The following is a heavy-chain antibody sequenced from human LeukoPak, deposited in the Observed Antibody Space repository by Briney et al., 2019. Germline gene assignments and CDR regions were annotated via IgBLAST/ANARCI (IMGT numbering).Heavy chain of an antibody. J-gene: IGHJ3*02. CDR1: GFTVSSNY. CDR3: AKDYNWNDEAFDI. V-gene: IGHV3-23*01. D-gene: IGHD1-1*01. CDR2: ISGSGGST. Sequence: PGGSLRLSCAASGFTVSSNYMSWVRQAPGKGLEWVSAISGSGGSTYYADSVKGRFTISRDNSKNTLYLQMNSLRAEDTAVYYCAKDYNWNDEAFDIWGQGTMVTVSS.